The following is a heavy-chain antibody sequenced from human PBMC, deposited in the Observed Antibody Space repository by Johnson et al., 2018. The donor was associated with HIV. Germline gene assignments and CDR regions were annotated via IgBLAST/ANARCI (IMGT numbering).Heavy chain of an antibody. CDR3: ARGRIAARPHAFDI. V-gene: IGHV3-7*05. CDR2: IKQDGSEK. CDR1: GFTFSSYW. D-gene: IGHD6-6*01. Sequence: EQLVESGGGLVQPGGSLRLSCAASGFTFSSYWMSWVRQAPGKGLEWVANIKQDGSEKYYVDSVKGRFTISRDNAKNSLYLQMNSLRAEDTAVYYCARGRIAARPHAFDIWGQGTMVTVSS. J-gene: IGHJ3*02.